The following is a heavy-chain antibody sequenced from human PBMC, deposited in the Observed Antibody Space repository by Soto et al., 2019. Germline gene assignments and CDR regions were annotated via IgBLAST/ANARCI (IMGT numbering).Heavy chain of an antibody. CDR3: TREYLWFGELLHNGMDV. V-gene: IGHV3-49*03. CDR1: GFTFGDYA. D-gene: IGHD3-10*01. Sequence: GGSLRLSCTASGFTFGDYAMSWFRQAPGKGLEWVGFIRSKAYGGTTEYAASVKGRFTISRDDSKSIAYLQMNSLKTEDTAVYYCTREYLWFGELLHNGMDVWGQGTTVTVSS. J-gene: IGHJ6*02. CDR2: IRSKAYGGTT.